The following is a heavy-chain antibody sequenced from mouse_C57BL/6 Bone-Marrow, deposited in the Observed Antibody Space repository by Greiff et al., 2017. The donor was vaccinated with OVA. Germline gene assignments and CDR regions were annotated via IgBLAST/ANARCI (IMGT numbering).Heavy chain of an antibody. CDR2: FHPYNDDT. D-gene: IGHD3-2*02. V-gene: IGHV1-47*01. CDR3: ARRKDSAGYWFAY. J-gene: IGHJ3*01. Sequence: VKLVESGAELVKPGASVKMSCKASGYTFTTYPIEWMKQNHGKSLEWIGNFHPYNDDTKYNEKFKGKATLTVEKSSSTVYLELSRLTSDDSAVYDGARRKDSAGYWFAYWGQGTLVTVSA. CDR1: GYTFTTYP.